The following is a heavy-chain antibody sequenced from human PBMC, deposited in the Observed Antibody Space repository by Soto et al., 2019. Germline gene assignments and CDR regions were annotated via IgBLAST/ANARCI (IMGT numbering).Heavy chain of an antibody. Sequence: QVQLQESGPGLVKPSQTLSLTCTVSGGSISSGNYYWSWIRQHPGKGLEWIGDIYYSGSTYYNPSLKSRVTLSVDTSKNQFSLKVKSVTAADTAVYYCARGMGPDPPLVVVPAAPDAWGQGTLVTVSS. CDR1: GGSISSGNYY. V-gene: IGHV4-31*03. J-gene: IGHJ5*02. CDR2: IYYSGST. CDR3: ARGMGPDPPLVVVPAAPDA. D-gene: IGHD2-2*01.